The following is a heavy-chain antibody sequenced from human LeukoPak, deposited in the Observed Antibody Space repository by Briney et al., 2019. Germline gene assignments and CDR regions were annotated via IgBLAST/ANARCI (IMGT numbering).Heavy chain of an antibody. CDR1: GGTFSSYA. Sequence: ASVKVSCKASGGTFSSYAISWVRQAPGQGLEWMGWISAYNGNTNYAQKFQGRVTMTTDTSTNTAYMELSNLRFDDTATYYCARDGRYTWYFDFWGQGTLVTVSS. CDR2: ISAYNGNT. V-gene: IGHV1-18*01. J-gene: IGHJ4*02. CDR3: ARDGRYTWYFDF. D-gene: IGHD2-2*02.